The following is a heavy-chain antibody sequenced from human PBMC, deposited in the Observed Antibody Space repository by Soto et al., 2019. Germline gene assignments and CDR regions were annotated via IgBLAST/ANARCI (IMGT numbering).Heavy chain of an antibody. V-gene: IGHV4-34*01. Sequence: QVQLQQWGAGLLKPSETLSLTCAVYGGSFSGYYWSWIRQPPGKGLEWIGEINHSGSTNYNPSLKSRVTISVDTSKNQFSLKLSSVTAADTAVYYCARGEDCTNGVCLGYYYYYGMDVWGQGTTVTVSS. J-gene: IGHJ6*02. D-gene: IGHD2-8*01. CDR1: GGSFSGYY. CDR2: INHSGST. CDR3: ARGEDCTNGVCLGYYYYYGMDV.